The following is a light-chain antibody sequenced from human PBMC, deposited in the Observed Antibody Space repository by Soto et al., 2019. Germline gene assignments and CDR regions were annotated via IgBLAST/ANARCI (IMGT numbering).Light chain of an antibody. CDR2: DVS. V-gene: IGLV2-14*01. CDR1: SSDVGGYNY. Sequence: QSALTQPASVSGSPGQSITISCTGTSSDVGGYNYVSWYQQHPGKAPKLMIYDVSNRPSGVSNRFSGPKSGNTASLTISGLQAEDEADYYCSSYTSSSTLLYVVGTGTKLTVL. CDR3: SSYTSSSTLLYV. J-gene: IGLJ1*01.